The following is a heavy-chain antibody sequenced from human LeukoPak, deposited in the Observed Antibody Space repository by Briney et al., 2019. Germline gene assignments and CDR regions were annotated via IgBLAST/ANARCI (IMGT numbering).Heavy chain of an antibody. CDR1: GFTFSSYA. J-gene: IGHJ5*02. CDR2: ISYDGSNK. CDR3: ARVFYSGYSRWFDP. V-gene: IGHV3-30*14. D-gene: IGHD5-12*01. Sequence: PGGSLILSCAASGFTFSSYAMHWVRQAPGKGLEWVAVISYDGSNKYYADSVKGRFTISRDNSKNTLYLQMNSLRAEDTAVYYCARVFYSGYSRWFDPWGQGTLVTVSS.